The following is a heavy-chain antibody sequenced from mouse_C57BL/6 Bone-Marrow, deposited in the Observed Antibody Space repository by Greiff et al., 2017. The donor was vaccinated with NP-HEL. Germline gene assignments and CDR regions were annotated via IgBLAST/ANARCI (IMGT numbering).Heavy chain of an antibody. CDR1: GFTFSSYA. V-gene: IGHV5-4*01. CDR2: ISDGGSYT. CDR3: ARDPAVDGFDD. Sequence: EVHLVESGGGLVKPGGSLKLSCAASGFTFSSYAMSWVRQTPEKRLEWVATISDGGSYTYYPDNVKGRFTISRDNAKNNLYLQMSHLKSEDTAMDDCARDPAVDGFDDWGQGTTLTVSS. D-gene: IGHD3-3*01. J-gene: IGHJ2*01.